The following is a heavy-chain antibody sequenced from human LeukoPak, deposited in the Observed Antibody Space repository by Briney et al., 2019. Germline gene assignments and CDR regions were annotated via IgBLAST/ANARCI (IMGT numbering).Heavy chain of an antibody. J-gene: IGHJ6*03. CDR2: ITPFNGNT. V-gene: IGHV1-45*02. D-gene: IGHD3-10*01. Sequence: GASVKVSCKASGYTFTYRYLHWVRQAPGQALEWMGWITPFNGNTNYAQKFQGRVTMTEDTSTDTAYMELSSLRSEDTAVYYCATVRSYYYYMDVWGKGTTVTVSS. CDR1: GYTFTYRY. CDR3: ATVRSYYYYMDV.